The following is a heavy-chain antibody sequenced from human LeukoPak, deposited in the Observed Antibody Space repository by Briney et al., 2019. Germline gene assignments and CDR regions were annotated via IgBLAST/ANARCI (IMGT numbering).Heavy chain of an antibody. D-gene: IGHD6-19*01. V-gene: IGHV4-38-2*02. CDR3: ARDRPLLSGWSWFDP. J-gene: IGHJ5*02. CDR2: FCHSGST. CDR1: GSSTNSGYY. Sequence: SETLSLTCAVSGSSTNSGYYWGWIRQPPGKGLEWIATFCHSGSTYYNPSLRGRVTISVDTSKNQFSLEMTSVTAADTAVYYCARDRPLLSGWSWFDPWGQGTLVTVSS.